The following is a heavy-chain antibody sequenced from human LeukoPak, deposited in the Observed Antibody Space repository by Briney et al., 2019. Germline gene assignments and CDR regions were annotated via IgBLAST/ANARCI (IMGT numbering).Heavy chain of an antibody. CDR3: ARSQPPYSTRWYYFDY. CDR2: IYTSGST. J-gene: IGHJ4*02. Sequence: PSETLSLTCTVSGGSISTYYWSWIRQPVGKGLEWIGRIYTSGSTDYNPSLKSRVTMSVDTSKNQFSLKLSSMTAADTAVYYCARSQPPYSTRWYYFDYWGQGTLVTVSS. V-gene: IGHV4-4*07. D-gene: IGHD6-13*01. CDR1: GGSISTYY.